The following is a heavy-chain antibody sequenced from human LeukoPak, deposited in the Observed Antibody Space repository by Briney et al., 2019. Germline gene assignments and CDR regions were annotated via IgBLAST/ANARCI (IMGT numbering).Heavy chain of an antibody. D-gene: IGHD6-6*01. V-gene: IGHV4-39*01. CDR3: ARGCTCSSLLFDP. Sequence: SETLSLTCTVSGGSISSSSYYWGWIRQPPGKGLEWIGSIYYSGSTYYNPSLKSRVTISVDTSKNQFSLKLSSVTAADTAVYYCARGCTCSSLLFDPWGQGTLVTVSS. CDR2: IYYSGST. CDR1: GGSISSSSYY. J-gene: IGHJ5*02.